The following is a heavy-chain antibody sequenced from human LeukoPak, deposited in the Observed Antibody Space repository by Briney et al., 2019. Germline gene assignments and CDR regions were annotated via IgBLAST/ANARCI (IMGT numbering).Heavy chain of an antibody. D-gene: IGHD2-21*02. J-gene: IGHJ6*02. CDR1: GFTFSTYA. V-gene: IGHV3-23*01. CDR3: VHCGGDCYPCCGMDA. Sequence: GGSLRLSCAASGFTFSTYAMSWVRQAPGKGLEWVSVISGSGGSTYYADSVKGRFIISRDNSKNTLYLQMNSLRAEDTAVYYCVHCGGDCYPCCGMDAWAKGPRSPSP. CDR2: ISGSGGST.